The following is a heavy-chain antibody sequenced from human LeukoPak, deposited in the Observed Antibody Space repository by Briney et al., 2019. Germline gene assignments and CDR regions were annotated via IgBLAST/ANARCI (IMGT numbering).Heavy chain of an antibody. Sequence: GGSLRLSCAASGFTFSSYSMNWVRQAPGKGLEWVSSISSSSSYIYYADSVKGRFTISRDNAKNSLYLQMNSLRAEDTAVYYCARDSLAVAGVFDYWGQGTLVTVSS. CDR2: ISSSSSYI. CDR1: GFTFSSYS. J-gene: IGHJ4*02. CDR3: ARDSLAVAGVFDY. D-gene: IGHD6-19*01. V-gene: IGHV3-21*01.